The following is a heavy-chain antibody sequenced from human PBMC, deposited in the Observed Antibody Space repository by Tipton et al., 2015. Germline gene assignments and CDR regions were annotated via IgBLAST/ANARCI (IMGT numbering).Heavy chain of an antibody. V-gene: IGHV4-61*01. J-gene: IGHJ6*02. Sequence: LRLSCTVSGGSVTSGSYYWNWIRQPPGKGLEWIGYISNSGNTKHNPSLKSRVTISVDTSKNQFSLNLSSVSAADTAVYYCARDWIDFWSGDKGDYGMDIWGQGTTVTVPS. D-gene: IGHD3-3*01. CDR1: GGSVTSGSYY. CDR2: ISNSGNT. CDR3: ARDWIDFWSGDKGDYGMDI.